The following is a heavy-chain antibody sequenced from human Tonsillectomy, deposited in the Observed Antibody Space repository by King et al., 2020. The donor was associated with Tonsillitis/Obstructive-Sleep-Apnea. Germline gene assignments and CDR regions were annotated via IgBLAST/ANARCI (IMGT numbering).Heavy chain of an antibody. Sequence: HVQLPQWGAGLLKPSETLSLTCAVYGESFSDYYWSWIRQPPGKGLEWIGEINHSGSTNYNPSLKSRVTISVDTSKNQFSLKLSSVTAADTAVYYCARGIVLMVYATFDYWGQGTLVTVSS. V-gene: IGHV4-34*01. J-gene: IGHJ4*02. CDR2: INHSGST. D-gene: IGHD2-8*01. CDR1: GESFSDYY. CDR3: ARGIVLMVYATFDY.